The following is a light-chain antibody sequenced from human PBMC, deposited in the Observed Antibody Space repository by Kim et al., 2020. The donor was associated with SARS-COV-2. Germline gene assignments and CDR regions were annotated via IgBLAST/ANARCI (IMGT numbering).Light chain of an antibody. Sequence: SPGGRATLSCRASQTISSYLAWDQQKPGQAPRLLIYDASTRATGIPARVSGSGSGTEFPLTISSLKSEDFGIYYCQQYKDWPPGDTFGQGTKLEI. CDR2: DAS. J-gene: IGKJ2*01. V-gene: IGKV3-15*01. CDR3: QQYKDWPPGDT. CDR1: QTISSY.